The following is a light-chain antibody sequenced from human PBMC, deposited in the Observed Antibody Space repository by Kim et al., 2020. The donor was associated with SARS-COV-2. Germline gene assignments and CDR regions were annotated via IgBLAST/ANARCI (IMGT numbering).Light chain of an antibody. CDR3: QQYQTYLYT. Sequence: SASVGDRVTITCRASQSISSWLAWYQQKPGKAPNLLIYDASRLHSGVPARFSGSRSGTEFTLTISSLQPDDFATYYCQQYQTYLYTFGQGTKLEIK. CDR2: DAS. J-gene: IGKJ2*01. CDR1: QSISSW. V-gene: IGKV1-5*01.